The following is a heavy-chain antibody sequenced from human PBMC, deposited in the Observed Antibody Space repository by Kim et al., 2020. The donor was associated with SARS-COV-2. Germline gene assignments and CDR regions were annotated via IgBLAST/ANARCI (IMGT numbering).Heavy chain of an antibody. CDR3: ARYRSLKD. Sequence: GTTRYYADSVKDRYTISSDNARNSVYLQMNSLQAEDAALYYCARYRSLKDWGQGTLVTVSS. V-gene: IGHV3-48*03. J-gene: IGHJ4*02. CDR2: GTTR. D-gene: IGHD1-1*01.